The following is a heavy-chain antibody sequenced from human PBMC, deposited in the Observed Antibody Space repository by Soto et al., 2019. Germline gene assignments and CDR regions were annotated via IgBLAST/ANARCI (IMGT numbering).Heavy chain of an antibody. D-gene: IGHD6-6*01. Sequence: SETLSLTCSLYSGSLSGYYWSWIRQPPGKGLEWIGEISPSGTTNYSPSLKSRVSIPVDTSKNQFSLNLTSLTAADTAVYYCARAPKVSGSAQTRPDFWGQGSLVTVSS. CDR1: SGSLSGYY. J-gene: IGHJ4*02. CDR3: ARAPKVSGSAQTRPDF. V-gene: IGHV4-34*01. CDR2: ISPSGTT.